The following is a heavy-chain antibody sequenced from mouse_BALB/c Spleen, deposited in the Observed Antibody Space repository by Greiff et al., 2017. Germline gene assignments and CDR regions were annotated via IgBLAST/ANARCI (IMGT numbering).Heavy chain of an antibody. Sequence: DVKVEESGGGLVKPGGSLKLSCAASGFTFSSYTMSWVRQTPEKRLEWVATISSGGSYTYYPDSVKGRFTISRDNAKNTLYLQMSSLKSEDTAMYYCTREGFGNYDAMDYWGQGTSVTVSS. V-gene: IGHV5-6-4*01. CDR2: ISSGGSYT. D-gene: IGHD2-1*01. J-gene: IGHJ4*01. CDR3: TREGFGNYDAMDY. CDR1: GFTFSSYT.